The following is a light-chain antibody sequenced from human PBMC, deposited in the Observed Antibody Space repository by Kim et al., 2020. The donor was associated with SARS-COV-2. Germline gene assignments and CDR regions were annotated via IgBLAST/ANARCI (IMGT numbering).Light chain of an antibody. CDR1: QSVGSNY. Sequence: EVVLTQSPGTLSLSPGEGATLSCRASQSVGSNYLAWYQQNPGRAPRLLIYGASSRATGIPDRFSGSGSGTDFTLTISRLEPEDFAVYYCQQYGSSPTFGQGTRLEIK. CDR3: QQYGSSPT. V-gene: IGKV3-20*01. CDR2: GAS. J-gene: IGKJ5*01.